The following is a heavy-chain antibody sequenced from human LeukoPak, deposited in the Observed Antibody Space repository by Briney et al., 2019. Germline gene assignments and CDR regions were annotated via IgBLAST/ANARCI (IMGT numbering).Heavy chain of an antibody. J-gene: IGHJ4*02. D-gene: IGHD2-15*01. Sequence: GGSLRLSCAASGFSLGDAWMSWVRQAPGRGLDCVGRIKPKTHGGTTDYAESVNGRFSVSRDDSKNTMYLQINSLTTEDTGLYHCAQLGGGGYWGQGTQVTVSS. CDR1: GFSLGDAW. CDR2: IKPKTHGGTT. CDR3: AQLGGGGY. V-gene: IGHV3-15*01.